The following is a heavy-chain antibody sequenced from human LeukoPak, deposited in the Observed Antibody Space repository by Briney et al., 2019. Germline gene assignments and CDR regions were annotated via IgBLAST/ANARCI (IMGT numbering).Heavy chain of an antibody. Sequence: SEPLSLTCTVSGPSLSSYYWSWIRQPARKGLEWIGRFYISGSTNYNPSLKSRVAISVDKSNNQFSLKLSSVTAADTAIYYCAREHYYDSSGYYYVESDAFDFWGQGTMVTVSS. CDR1: GPSLSSYY. J-gene: IGHJ3*01. D-gene: IGHD3-22*01. V-gene: IGHV4-4*07. CDR2: FYISGST. CDR3: AREHYYDSSGYYYVESDAFDF.